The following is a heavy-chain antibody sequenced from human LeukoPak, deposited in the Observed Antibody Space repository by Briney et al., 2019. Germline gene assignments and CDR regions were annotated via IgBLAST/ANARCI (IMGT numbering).Heavy chain of an antibody. CDR3: AKEPNEIVATIWYAFDI. D-gene: IGHD5-12*01. Sequence: GGSLRLSCAAPGFTFSSYVMNWVRQAPGKGLEWVSTITGSGDNTYYADSVKGRFTISRDNSKNTLYLQMISLRAEDTAVYYCAKEPNEIVATIWYAFDIWGQGTMVTVSS. CDR1: GFTFSSYV. V-gene: IGHV3-23*01. J-gene: IGHJ3*02. CDR2: ITGSGDNT.